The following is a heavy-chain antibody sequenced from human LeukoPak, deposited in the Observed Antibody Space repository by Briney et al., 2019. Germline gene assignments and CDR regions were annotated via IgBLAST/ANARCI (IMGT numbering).Heavy chain of an antibody. CDR3: ARGDLGSPYKAGFDY. Sequence: SQTLSLTCAISGDSVSSNSAAWNWIRQSPSRGLEWLGRTYYRSKWYNDYAVSVESRITINPDTSKNQFSLQLNSVAPEDTAVYYCARGDLGSPYKAGFDYWGQGTLVTVSS. CDR2: TYYRSKWYN. D-gene: IGHD6-6*01. CDR1: GDSVSSNSAA. V-gene: IGHV6-1*01. J-gene: IGHJ4*02.